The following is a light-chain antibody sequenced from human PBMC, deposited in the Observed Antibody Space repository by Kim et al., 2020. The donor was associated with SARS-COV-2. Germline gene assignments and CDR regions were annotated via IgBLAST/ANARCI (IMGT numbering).Light chain of an antibody. J-gene: IGLJ1*01. CDR3: QAWDSSTAFYV. CDR1: KLGDKY. Sequence: SYELTQPPSVSVSPGQTASITCSGDKLGDKYACWYQQKPGRSPVLVIYQDSKRPSGIPERFSGSNSGNTATLTISGTQAMDEADYYCQAWDSSTAFYVFG. CDR2: QDS. V-gene: IGLV3-1*01.